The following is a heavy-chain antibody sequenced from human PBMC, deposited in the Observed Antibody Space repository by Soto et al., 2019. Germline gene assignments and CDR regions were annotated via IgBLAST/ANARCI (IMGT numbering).Heavy chain of an antibody. CDR1: GGSFSGYY. V-gene: IGHV4-34*01. Sequence: TETLSLTCAVYGGSFSGYYWSWIRQPPGKGLEWIGEINHSGSTNYNPSLKSRVTILVDTSKNQFSLKRSSVTAADTAVYYCARLYYGSGSYWAPRGFDPWGQGTLVTVSS. CDR3: ARLYYGSGSYWAPRGFDP. D-gene: IGHD3-10*01. CDR2: INHSGST. J-gene: IGHJ5*02.